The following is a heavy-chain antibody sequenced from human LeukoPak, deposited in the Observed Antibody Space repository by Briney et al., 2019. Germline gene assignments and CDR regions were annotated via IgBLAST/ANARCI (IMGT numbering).Heavy chain of an antibody. CDR2: ISPNSGGT. D-gene: IGHD3-10*01. V-gene: IGHV1-2*02. J-gene: IGHJ4*02. CDR3: ARGKVVTMVRGVIITYFDY. Sequence: ASVKVSCKASGYTFTGSYMHWVRQAPGQGLEWMGWISPNSGGTHYAQKFQGRVTMTRDTSTSTVYMELSSLRSEDTAVYYCARGKVVTMVRGVIITYFDYWGQGTLVTVSS. CDR1: GYTFTGSY.